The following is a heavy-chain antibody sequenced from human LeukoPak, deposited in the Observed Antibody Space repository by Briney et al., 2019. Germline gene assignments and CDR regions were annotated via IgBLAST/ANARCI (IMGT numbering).Heavy chain of an antibody. CDR2: IYYSGST. D-gene: IGHD3-22*01. CDR3: ARLGDYYDSSGHYYFDY. J-gene: IGHJ4*02. CDR1: GGSISSGGYY. Sequence: SETLSLTCTVSGGSISSGGYYWSWIRQPPGKGLEWIGYIYYSGSTNYNPSLKSRVTISVDTSKNQFSLKLSSVTAADTAVYYCARLGDYYDSSGHYYFDYWGQGTLVTVSS. V-gene: IGHV4-61*08.